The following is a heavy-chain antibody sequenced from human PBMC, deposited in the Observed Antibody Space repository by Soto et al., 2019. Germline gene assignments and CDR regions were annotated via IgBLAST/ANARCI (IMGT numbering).Heavy chain of an antibody. CDR3: AKDLGSSSPNWFDP. Sequence: GGSLRLSCAASGFTFASHAMNWVRQAPGKGLQWVSTITDSGGRTYYAESVKGRFTISRDNSKNTLSLQMNNLRAEDTAIYYSAKDLGSSSPNWFDPWGPGTLVTVSS. CDR1: GFTFASHA. V-gene: IGHV3-23*01. J-gene: IGHJ5*02. D-gene: IGHD6-6*01. CDR2: ITDSGGRT.